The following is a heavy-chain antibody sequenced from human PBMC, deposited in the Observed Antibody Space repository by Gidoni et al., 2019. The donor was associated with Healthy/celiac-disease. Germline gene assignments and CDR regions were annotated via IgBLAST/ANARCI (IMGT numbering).Heavy chain of an antibody. CDR3: ARDVVVVPAAIPVGDYYGMDV. V-gene: IGHV4-38-2*02. D-gene: IGHD2-2*01. CDR1: GYSISSGYS. CDR2: IYHSGST. Sequence: QVQLQESGPGLVKPAETLSLPCPVSGYSISSGYSWGWIRQPPGKGLAWIGSIYHSGSTYYNPSLKRRVTISVDTSKNQFSLKLSAVTAADTAVYYCARDVVVVPAAIPVGDYYGMDVWGQGTTVTVSS. J-gene: IGHJ6*02.